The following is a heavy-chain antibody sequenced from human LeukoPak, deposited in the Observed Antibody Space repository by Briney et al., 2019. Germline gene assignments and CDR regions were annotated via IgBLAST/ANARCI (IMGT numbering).Heavy chain of an antibody. Sequence: GGSLRLSCAASGFTFNNYAMSWVRQAPGQGLEWVSGISWNSGSIGYADSVKGRFTISRDNAKNSLYLQMNSLRAEDTALYYCAKDIGSSWYWAFDIWGQGTMVTVSS. CDR1: GFTFNNYA. V-gene: IGHV3-9*01. D-gene: IGHD6-13*01. CDR3: AKDIGSSWYWAFDI. CDR2: ISWNSGSI. J-gene: IGHJ3*02.